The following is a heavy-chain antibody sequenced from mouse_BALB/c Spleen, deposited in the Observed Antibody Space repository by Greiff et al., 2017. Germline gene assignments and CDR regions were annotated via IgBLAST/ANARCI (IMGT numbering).Heavy chain of an antibody. D-gene: IGHD2-2*01. CDR3: ARWGSYGYGGYAMDY. J-gene: IGHJ4*01. CDR2: IYPGGGYT. V-gene: IGHV1-63*02. Sequence: QVQLQQSGAELVRPGTSVKISCKASGYTFTNDWLGWVKQRPGHGLEWIGDIYPGGGYTNYNEKFKGKATLTADTSSSTAYMQLSSLTSEDSAVYFCARWGSYGYGGYAMDYWGQGTSVTVSS. CDR1: GYTFTNDW.